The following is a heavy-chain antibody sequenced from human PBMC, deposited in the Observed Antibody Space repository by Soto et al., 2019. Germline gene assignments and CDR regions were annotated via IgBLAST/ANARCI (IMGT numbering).Heavy chain of an antibody. CDR1: GLTFSDHH. CDR3: ADVGPAFGLDV. Sequence: EVQLVESGGGLVQPGGSLRLACAASGLTFSDHHMDWVRQAPGKGLEWVGRIKKRADSYTTHYSATVKGRFTMSRDDSRNSLYLQMDSLKTEDTAVYYCADVGPAFGLDVWGQGTTVTVSS. CDR2: IKKRADSYTT. D-gene: IGHD1-26*01. J-gene: IGHJ6*02. V-gene: IGHV3-72*01.